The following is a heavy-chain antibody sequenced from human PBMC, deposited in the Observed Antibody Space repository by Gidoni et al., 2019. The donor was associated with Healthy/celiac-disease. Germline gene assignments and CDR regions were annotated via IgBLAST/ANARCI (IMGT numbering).Heavy chain of an antibody. CDR1: GFTFSNAW. CDR3: TTFRFLEWLADLDY. D-gene: IGHD3-3*01. Sequence: EVQLVESGGGLVKPGGSLRLSCAASGFTFSNAWMSWVRQAPGKGLEWVGRIKSKTDGGTTDYAAPVKGRFTISRDDSKNTLYLQMNSLKTEDTAVYYCTTFRFLEWLADLDYWGQGTLVTVSA. CDR2: IKSKTDGGTT. V-gene: IGHV3-15*01. J-gene: IGHJ4*02.